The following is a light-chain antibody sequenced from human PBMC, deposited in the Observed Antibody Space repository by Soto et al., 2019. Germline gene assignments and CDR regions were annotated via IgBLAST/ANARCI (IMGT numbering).Light chain of an antibody. CDR1: SSDVGGYWY. J-gene: IGLJ1*01. CDR3: SPYADENTYV. V-gene: IGLV2-14*01. CDR2: EVS. Sequence: QSVLTQPASVSGSPGQSITISCTGTSSDVGGYWYVSWYQQHPGKAPKLIIYEVSYRPSGVSNRFSGSKSDNTASLTISGLQAADEADYYCSPYADENTYVFGTGTKVTV.